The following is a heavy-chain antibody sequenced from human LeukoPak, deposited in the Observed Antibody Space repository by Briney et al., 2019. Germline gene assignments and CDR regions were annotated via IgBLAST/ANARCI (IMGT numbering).Heavy chain of an antibody. CDR1: GFTFDDYT. J-gene: IGHJ4*02. CDR3: AKDRHTRARVRREYYFDY. D-gene: IGHD3-10*01. CDR2: ISSSSSYI. Sequence: GGSLRLSCAASGFTFDDYTMHWVRQAPGKGLEWVSSISSSSSYIYYADSVKGRFTISRDNAKNSLYLQMNSLRAEDTAVYYCAKDRHTRARVRREYYFDYWGQGTLVTVSS. V-gene: IGHV3-21*01.